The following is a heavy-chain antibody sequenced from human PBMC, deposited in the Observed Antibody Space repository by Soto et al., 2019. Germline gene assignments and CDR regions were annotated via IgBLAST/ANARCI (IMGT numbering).Heavy chain of an antibody. CDR1: GFTFSSYS. V-gene: IGHV3-23*01. CDR2: ISERGGTT. CDR3: AKKYPGVTNPFDY. Sequence: GGSLRLSCAASGFTFSSYSMTGVRQAPGKGLEWVSAISERGGTTKYADSVKGRFTISRDNSKNVLYLQMNSLRAEDTAIYYCAKKYPGVTNPFDYWGQGTLVTVSS. D-gene: IGHD4-17*01. J-gene: IGHJ4*02.